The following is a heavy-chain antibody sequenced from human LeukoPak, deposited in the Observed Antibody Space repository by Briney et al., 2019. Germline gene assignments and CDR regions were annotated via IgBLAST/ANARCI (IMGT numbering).Heavy chain of an antibody. CDR2: IIPIFGTA. CDR1: GGTFSSYA. J-gene: IGHJ3*02. Sequence: SVKVSCKASGGTFSSYAISWVRQAPGQGLEWMGGIIPIFGTANYAQKFQGRVTITADKSTSTAYMELSSLRSEDTAVYYCARVYYSDSSGYASAGAFDIWGQGAMVTVSS. CDR3: ARVYYSDSSGYASAGAFDI. V-gene: IGHV1-69*06. D-gene: IGHD3-22*01.